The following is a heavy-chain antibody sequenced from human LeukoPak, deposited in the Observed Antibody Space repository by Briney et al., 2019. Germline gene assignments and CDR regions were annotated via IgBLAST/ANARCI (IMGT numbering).Heavy chain of an antibody. CDR3: ARVIEYQLYYYYYYMVG. V-gene: IGHV1-8*01. D-gene: IGHD2-2*01. J-gene: IGHJ6*03. CDR1: GSLFSSYD. Sequence: ASVRLCCKPSGSLFSSYDINRVRQATGQGLEWMGWMNPNSGNTGSAPKFQGRVTMTRNTSIGTAYMELSSLRSEHTAVYYCARVIEYQLYYYYYYMVGWGKGTTVTVSS. CDR2: MNPNSGNT.